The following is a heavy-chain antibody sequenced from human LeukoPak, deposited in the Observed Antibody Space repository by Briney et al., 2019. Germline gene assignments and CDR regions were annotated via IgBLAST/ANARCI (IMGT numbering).Heavy chain of an antibody. CDR2: IYYSGST. D-gene: IGHD2-2*01. CDR1: GGSISSGDYY. V-gene: IGHV4-30-4*01. CDR3: ARGLVAPAAPYYYYYGMDV. J-gene: IGHJ6*02. Sequence: SETLSLTCTVSGGSISSGDYYWSWIRQPPGKGLEWIGYIYYSGSTYYNPSLKSRVTISVDTSKNQFSLKLSSVTAADTAVYYCARGLVAPAAPYYYYYGMDVWGQGTTVTVSS.